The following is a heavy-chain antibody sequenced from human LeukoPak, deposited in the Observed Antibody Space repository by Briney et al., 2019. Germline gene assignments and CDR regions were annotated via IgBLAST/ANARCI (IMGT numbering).Heavy chain of an antibody. CDR1: DFSFATYG. Sequence: GGSLRLSCAPSDFSFATYGMGWVCQAPGRGLEWVSSVSGGDPTTYYADSVKGRFTISRDNSKNTLYLQMNSLRAEDTAVYYCAKENWVYNWKYDSSGSGINYWGQGTRVTVSS. V-gene: IGHV3-23*01. CDR3: AKENWVYNWKYDSSGSGINY. J-gene: IGHJ4*02. CDR2: VSGGDPTT. D-gene: IGHD3-22*01.